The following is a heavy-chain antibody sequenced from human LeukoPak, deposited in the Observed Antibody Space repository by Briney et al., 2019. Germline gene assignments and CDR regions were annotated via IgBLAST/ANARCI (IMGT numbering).Heavy chain of an antibody. CDR3: AKVAVVTPYYYYNLDV. J-gene: IGHJ6*03. Sequence: GGSLRPSCAASGFTFSDYYMSWIRQAPGKGLEWVSYTSSSGSTIYYADSVKGRFTISRDNSKNSLYLQMNSLRAEDTAVYYWAKVAVVTPYYYYNLDVWAKGPRSPSP. CDR1: GFTFSDYY. D-gene: IGHD4-23*01. CDR2: TSSSGSTI. V-gene: IGHV3-11*01.